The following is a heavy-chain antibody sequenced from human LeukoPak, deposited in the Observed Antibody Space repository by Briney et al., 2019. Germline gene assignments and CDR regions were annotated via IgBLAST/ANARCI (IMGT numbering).Heavy chain of an antibody. CDR2: INPSGGST. CDR1: GYTFTKYY. J-gene: IGHJ4*02. D-gene: IGHD4-17*01. CDR3: AKMGDYGDLDY. V-gene: IGHV1-46*01. Sequence: ASVKVSCKASGYTFTKYYIHWVRQAPGQGLEWMGIINPSGGSTSYAQKFQGRVTMTRDTSTSTVYMELSSLRSEDTAVYYCAKMGDYGDLDYWGQGTLVTVSS.